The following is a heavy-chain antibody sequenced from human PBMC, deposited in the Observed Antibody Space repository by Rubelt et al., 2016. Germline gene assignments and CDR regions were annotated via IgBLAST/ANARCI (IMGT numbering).Heavy chain of an antibody. CDR2: IYYSGST. CDR3: ARVGAARPSYYFDY. Sequence: QVQLQQWGAGLLKPSETLSLTCAVYGGSFSGYYWSWIRQPPGKGLEWIGYIYYSGSTYYNPSLKCGVTISVDTSKNQFSLKLSSGTAADTAVYYCARVGAARPSYYFDYWGQGTLVTVSS. V-gene: IGHV4-34*01. CDR1: GGSFSGYY. D-gene: IGHD6-6*01. J-gene: IGHJ4*02.